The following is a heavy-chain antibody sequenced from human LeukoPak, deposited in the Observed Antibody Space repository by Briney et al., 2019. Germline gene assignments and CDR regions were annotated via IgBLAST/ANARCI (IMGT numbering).Heavy chain of an antibody. CDR2: INPNSGGT. CDR1: GYTFTGYY. Sequence: ASVKVSCKASGYTFTGYYMHWARQAPGQGLEWMGWINPNSGGTNYAQKFQGRVTMTRDTSISTAYMELSRLRSDDTAVYYCARGVLEWLFSYFDYWGQGTLVTVSS. D-gene: IGHD3-3*01. J-gene: IGHJ4*02. CDR3: ARGVLEWLFSYFDY. V-gene: IGHV1-2*02.